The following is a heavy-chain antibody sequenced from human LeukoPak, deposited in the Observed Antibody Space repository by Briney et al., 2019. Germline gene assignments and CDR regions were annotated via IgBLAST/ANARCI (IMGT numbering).Heavy chain of an antibody. CDR1: GFTFSSYW. J-gene: IGHJ4*02. CDR2: ISSSSSYI. CDR3: ARTYYYDSSGYYPAPFDY. D-gene: IGHD3-22*01. Sequence: GGSLRLSCAASGFTFSSYWMSWVRQAPGKGLEWVSSISSSSSYIYYADSVKGRFTISRDNAKNSLYLQMNSLRAEDTAVYYCARTYYYDSSGYYPAPFDYWGQGTLVTVSS. V-gene: IGHV3-21*01.